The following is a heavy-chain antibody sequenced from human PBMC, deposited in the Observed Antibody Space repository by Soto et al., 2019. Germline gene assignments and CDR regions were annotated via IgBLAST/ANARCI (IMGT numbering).Heavy chain of an antibody. CDR2: ISGGGGDT. CDR3: VRSFTWYSEADY. V-gene: IGHV3-23*01. Sequence: XVSLRLSCAASGFTYSSYALAWVRQAPGKGLEWVSSISGGGGDTSYADSVRGRFTISRDNSKNTLYLQMNSLRAEDAAVYYCVRSFTWYSEADYWGQGTLVTVSS. D-gene: IGHD6-13*01. J-gene: IGHJ4*02. CDR1: GFTYSSYA.